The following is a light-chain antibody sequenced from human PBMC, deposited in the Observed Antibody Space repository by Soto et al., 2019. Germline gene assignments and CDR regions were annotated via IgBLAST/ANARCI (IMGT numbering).Light chain of an antibody. CDR2: DAS. Sequence: EIVLTQSPATLSLSPGERATLSCRASQSVSNTYLAWYQQKPGQAPRLLIYDASSRATGIPDRFSGSGSGTDFTLTISRLEPEDFAVYYCQQYGSSPRITFGQGTRLEIK. V-gene: IGKV3-20*01. J-gene: IGKJ5*01. CDR1: QSVSNTY. CDR3: QQYGSSPRIT.